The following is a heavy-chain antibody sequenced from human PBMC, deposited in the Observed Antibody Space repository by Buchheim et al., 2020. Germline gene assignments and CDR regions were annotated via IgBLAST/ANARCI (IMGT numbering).Heavy chain of an antibody. Sequence: EVQLLESGGGLVQPGGSLRLSCAASGLTFNSYAMSWVRQAPGKGLEWVSVIIASGGSTYYADSVKGRFTISRDNSKNTLYLQINSLRADDTAVYYCAKRSVEGGYGGYDDYWGQGSL. CDR1: GLTFNSYA. CDR3: AKRSVEGGYGGYDDY. D-gene: IGHD5-12*01. CDR2: IIASGGST. J-gene: IGHJ4*02. V-gene: IGHV3-23*01.